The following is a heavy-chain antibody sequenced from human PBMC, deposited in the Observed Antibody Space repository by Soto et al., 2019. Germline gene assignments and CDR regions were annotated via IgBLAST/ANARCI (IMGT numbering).Heavy chain of an antibody. CDR2: INPSGGST. J-gene: IGHJ3*02. V-gene: IGHV1-46*01. CDR1: GYTFTSYY. Sequence: AAVKVSCKASGYTFTSYYMHWVRQAPGQGLEWMGIINPSGGSTSYAQKFQGRVTMTRDTSTSTVYMELSSLRSEDTAVYYCAREGRPLDAFDIWGQGTMVTVSS. CDR3: AREGRPLDAFDI.